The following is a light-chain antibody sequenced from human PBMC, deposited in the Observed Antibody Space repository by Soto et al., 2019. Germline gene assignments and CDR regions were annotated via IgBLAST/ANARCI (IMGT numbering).Light chain of an antibody. CDR1: SSDVGGYNY. CDR3: SSYAGSTVV. V-gene: IGLV2-8*01. CDR2: EVS. Sequence: QSALTQPPSASGSPGQSVTISCTGTSSDVGGYNYVSWYQQHPGKAPKLMIYEVSKRPSGVPDRFSGSKSGNTASLTVSGLQAEDEDDYYCSSYAGSTVVFGGGTQLTVL. J-gene: IGLJ2*01.